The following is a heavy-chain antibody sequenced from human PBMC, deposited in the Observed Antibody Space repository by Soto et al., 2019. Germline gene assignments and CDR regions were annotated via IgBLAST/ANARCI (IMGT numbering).Heavy chain of an antibody. CDR1: GFTVSSNY. J-gene: IGHJ4*02. CDR2: IYSGGST. D-gene: IGHD3-10*01. Sequence: GSLRLSCAASGFTVSSNYMSWVRQAPGKGLEWVSVIYSGGSTYYADSVKGRFTISRDNSKNTLYLQMNSLRAEDTAVYYCARDSVVTMVDYWGQGTLVTVSS. V-gene: IGHV3-53*01. CDR3: ARDSVVTMVDY.